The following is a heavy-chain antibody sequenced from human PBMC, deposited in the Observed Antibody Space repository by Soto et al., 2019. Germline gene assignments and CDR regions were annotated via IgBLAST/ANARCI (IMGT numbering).Heavy chain of an antibody. CDR1: GGSISSGDYY. V-gene: IGHV4-30-4*01. CDR3: ARGMASSRMYYFDY. CDR2: IYNSGTT. J-gene: IGHJ4*02. D-gene: IGHD1-26*01. Sequence: ASETLSLTCTVSGGSISSGDYYWSWIRQPPGKGLEWIGYIYNSGTTYYNPAIKSLVTISVDSSKNQFSLKLSSITAEATAVYYCARGMASSRMYYFDYWGQGTLVTVYS.